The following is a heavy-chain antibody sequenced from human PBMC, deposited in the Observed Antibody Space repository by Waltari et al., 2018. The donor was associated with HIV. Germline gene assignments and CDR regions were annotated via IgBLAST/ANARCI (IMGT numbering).Heavy chain of an antibody. CDR3: ARLTAIGYFDY. CDR2: IKQDGSDK. Sequence: EVQLVESGGGLVQPGGSLRLSCAASGFIFGSYWMSWVRQAPGKGREWVANIKQDGSDKSYVDSGKGRFTISRDNAKKSLYLQMNSLRAEDTAVYYCARLTAIGYFDYWGQGTLVTVSS. V-gene: IGHV3-7*01. J-gene: IGHJ4*02. CDR1: GFIFGSYW. D-gene: IGHD2-21*02.